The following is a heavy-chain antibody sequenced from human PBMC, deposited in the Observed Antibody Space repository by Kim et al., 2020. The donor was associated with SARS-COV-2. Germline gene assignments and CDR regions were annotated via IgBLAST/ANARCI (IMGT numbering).Heavy chain of an antibody. V-gene: IGHV3-21*01. J-gene: IGHJ6*02. CDR3: ARDQYSSSWDYYYYGMDV. D-gene: IGHD6-13*01. Sequence: GGSLRLSCAASGFTFSSYSMNWVRQAPGKGLEWVSSISSSSSYIYYADSVKGRFTISRDNAKNSLYLQMNSLRAEDTAVYYCARDQYSSSWDYYYYGMDVWGQGTTVTVSS. CDR1: GFTFSSYS. CDR2: ISSSSSYI.